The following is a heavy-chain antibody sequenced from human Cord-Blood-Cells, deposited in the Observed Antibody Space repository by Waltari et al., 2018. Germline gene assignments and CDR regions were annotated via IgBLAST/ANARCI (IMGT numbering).Heavy chain of an antibody. D-gene: IGHD6-6*01. CDR1: GYTLTELS. J-gene: IGHJ4*02. CDR2: VDHEDGET. Sequence: QVQLVQSGAEVKKPGAPVKVSCKVSGYTLTELSMHWVRQAPGKRLEWMGGVDHEDGETITAKKSQGRVTMTEDTSTDTAYMELSSLRSEDTAVYYCATVSYSSSFDYWGQGTLVTVSS. CDR3: ATVSYSSSFDY. V-gene: IGHV1-24*01.